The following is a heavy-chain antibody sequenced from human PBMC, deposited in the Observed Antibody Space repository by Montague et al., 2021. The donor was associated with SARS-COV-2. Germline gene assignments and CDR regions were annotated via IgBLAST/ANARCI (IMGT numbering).Heavy chain of an antibody. CDR3: ARDRGLGSAADTRYYGMDV. V-gene: IGHV4-61*09. J-gene: IGHJ6*02. CDR2: IYSSGST. D-gene: IGHD6-13*01. CDR1: GGSISSGGYF. Sequence: TLSLTCTVSGGSISSGGYFWTWIRQPAGKGLDWIGHIYSSGSTKYNPSLKRRVTISVDTSKNQFSLKLSSVTAADTAVYYCARDRGLGSAADTRYYGMDVWGQGTTVTVSS.